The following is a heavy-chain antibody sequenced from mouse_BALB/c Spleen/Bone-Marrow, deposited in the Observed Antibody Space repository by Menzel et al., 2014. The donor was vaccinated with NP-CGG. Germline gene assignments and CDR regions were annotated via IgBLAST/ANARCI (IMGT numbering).Heavy chain of an antibody. V-gene: IGHV14-3*02. D-gene: IGHD2-1*01. CDR2: IDPANGNT. CDR3: ARYGNYCYAMDY. J-gene: IGHJ4*01. CDR1: GFNIKDTY. Sequence: EVQLQQSGAELVKPGASVKLSCTASGFNIKDTYMHWVKQRPEQGLECIGRIDPANGNTKYDPKFQGKATITADTSSNTAYLQLSSLTSEDAAVYYCARYGNYCYAMDYWGQGTSVTVSS.